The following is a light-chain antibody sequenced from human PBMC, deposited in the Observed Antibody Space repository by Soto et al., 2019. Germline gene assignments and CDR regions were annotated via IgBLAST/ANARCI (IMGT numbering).Light chain of an antibody. J-gene: IGKJ4*02. V-gene: IGKV4-1*01. CDR2: WAS. Sequence: DIVMTQSPDSLAVSLGERATINCKSSQSVLYSSNNKNYLAWYQQKPGQPPNLLIYWASTRESGVPDRFSGSGSGTDFTLAISSLQAEDAAVYYCQQYYSTPRTFSGGTKVELK. CDR3: QQYYSTPRT. CDR1: QSVLYSSNNKNY.